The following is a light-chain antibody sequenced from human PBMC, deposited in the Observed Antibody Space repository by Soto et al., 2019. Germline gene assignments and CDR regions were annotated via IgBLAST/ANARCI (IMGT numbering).Light chain of an antibody. CDR3: SSYTSRSPKV. CDR2: DVS. Sequence: QSVLTQPASVSGSPGQSITISCTGTSSDVAAYNYVSWYQQHPGKAPKLMIYDVSNRPSGVSNRFSGSKSGNTASLTISGLQAEDEADYYCSSYTSRSPKVFGTGTKVTVL. J-gene: IGLJ1*01. V-gene: IGLV2-14*01. CDR1: SSDVAAYNY.